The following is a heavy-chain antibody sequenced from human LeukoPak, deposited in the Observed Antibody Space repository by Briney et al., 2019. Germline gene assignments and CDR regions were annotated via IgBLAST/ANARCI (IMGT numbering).Heavy chain of an antibody. D-gene: IGHD3-3*01. Sequence: PSETLSLTCSVSGGSVSSGNYYWSCFRQPPGKGLEWIGYIYYSGSTNYNPSLTSRVTISVDTSKNQFSLKLSSVTAADTAVYYCARETTIFGVVNPSGWFDPWGQGTLDTVSS. J-gene: IGHJ5*02. CDR1: GGSVSSGNYY. V-gene: IGHV4-61*01. CDR2: IYYSGST. CDR3: ARETTIFGVVNPSGWFDP.